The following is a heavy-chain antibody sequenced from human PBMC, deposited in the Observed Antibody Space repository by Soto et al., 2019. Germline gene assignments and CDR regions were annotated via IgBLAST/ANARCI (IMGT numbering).Heavy chain of an antibody. CDR1: GGSISSGGYS. D-gene: IGHD7-27*01. Sequence: SETLSLTCAVSGGSISSGGYSWSWIRQPPGKGLEWIGYIYHSGSTYYNPSLKSRVTISVDRSKNQFSLKLSSVTAADTAVYYCARGLTYGMDVWGQGTTVTVSS. CDR2: IYHSGST. V-gene: IGHV4-30-2*01. J-gene: IGHJ6*02. CDR3: ARGLTYGMDV.